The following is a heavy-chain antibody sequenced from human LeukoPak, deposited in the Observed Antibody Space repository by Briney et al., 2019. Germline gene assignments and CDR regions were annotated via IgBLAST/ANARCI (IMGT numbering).Heavy chain of an antibody. J-gene: IGHJ4*02. Sequence: PGGSLRLSCAASGFTFSNAWMSWVRQAPGKGLEWVAVIWYDGSNKYYADSVKGRFTVSRDNSKNTLYLQMNSLRAEDTAVYYCARGSGYSYGYFDYWGQGTLVTVSS. CDR3: ARGSGYSYGYFDY. CDR2: IWYDGSNK. D-gene: IGHD5-18*01. CDR1: GFTFSNAW. V-gene: IGHV3-33*08.